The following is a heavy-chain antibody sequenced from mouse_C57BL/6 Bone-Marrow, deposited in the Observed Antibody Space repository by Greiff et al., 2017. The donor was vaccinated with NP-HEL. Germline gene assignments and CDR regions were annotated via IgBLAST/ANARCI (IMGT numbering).Heavy chain of an antibody. CDR1: GYTFTDYE. J-gene: IGHJ1*03. D-gene: IGHD1-1*01. V-gene: IGHV1-15*01. CDR3: TRRIHYYGSSWYFDV. Sequence: VQLQQSGAELVRPGASVTLSCKASGYTFTDYEMHWVKQTPVHGLEWIGAIDPETGGTAYNQKFKGKAILTADKSSSTAYMELRSLTSEDSAVYYCTRRIHYYGSSWYFDVGGTGTTVTVSS. CDR2: IDPETGGT.